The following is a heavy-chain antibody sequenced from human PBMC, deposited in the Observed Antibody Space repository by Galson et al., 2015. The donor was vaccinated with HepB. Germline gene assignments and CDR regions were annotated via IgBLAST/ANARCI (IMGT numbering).Heavy chain of an antibody. V-gene: IGHV6-1*01. CDR1: GDSVSTTGGA. CDR2: TYFRSRWRN. D-gene: IGHD3-10*01. CDR3: TNERNYYASFDI. J-gene: IGHJ3*02. Sequence: CAISGDSVSTTGGAWNWTRQSPSRGLEWLGRTYFRSRWRNDYAPSMKSRVTIDPDTAKNQFSLQLNSVTPEDTAVYYCTNERNYYASFDIWGLGTMVTVSS.